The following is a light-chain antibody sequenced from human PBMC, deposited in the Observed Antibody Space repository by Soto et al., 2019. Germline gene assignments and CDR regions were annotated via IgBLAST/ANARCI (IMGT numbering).Light chain of an antibody. Sequence: DIQLTQSPSFLSASVGDRVTITCRASQDISTYLAWYQQKPGKAPKLLIYAASTLQSGVPSTFSGSGSGTEFTLTISSLQPEDFATYYCQQLNSFGPGTKVDIK. CDR1: QDISTY. CDR3: QQLNS. CDR2: AAS. J-gene: IGKJ3*01. V-gene: IGKV1-9*01.